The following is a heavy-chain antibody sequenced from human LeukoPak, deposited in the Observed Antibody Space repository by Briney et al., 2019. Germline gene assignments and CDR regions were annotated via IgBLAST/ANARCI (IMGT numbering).Heavy chain of an antibody. Sequence: GRSLRLSCAASGFTFSSYAMHWVRQAPGKGLEWVAVISYDGSNKYYADSVKGRFTISRDNSKNTLYLQMNSLRAEDTAVYYCARDQGVEMATKYYFDYWGQGTLVTVSS. CDR3: ARDQGVEMATKYYFDY. V-gene: IGHV3-30-3*01. CDR2: ISYDGSNK. CDR1: GFTFSSYA. D-gene: IGHD5-24*01. J-gene: IGHJ4*02.